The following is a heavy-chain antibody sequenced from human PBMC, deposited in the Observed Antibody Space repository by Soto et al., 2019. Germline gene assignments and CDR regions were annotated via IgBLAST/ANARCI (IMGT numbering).Heavy chain of an antibody. CDR2: FDPEDGET. D-gene: IGHD1-26*01. Sequence: ASVKVSCKVSGYTLTELSMHWVRQAPGKGLEWMGGFDPEDGETIYAQKFQGRVTMTEDTSTDTAYMELSSLRSEDTAVYYCATLVYSGSYYNWFDPWGQGTLVTVSS. V-gene: IGHV1-24*01. CDR3: ATLVYSGSYYNWFDP. J-gene: IGHJ5*02. CDR1: GYTLTELS.